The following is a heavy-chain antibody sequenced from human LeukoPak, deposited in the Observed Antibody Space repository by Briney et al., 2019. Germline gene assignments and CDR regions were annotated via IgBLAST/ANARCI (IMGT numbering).Heavy chain of an antibody. CDR3: ARGYRRIAVAGTVWFAP. J-gene: IGHJ5*02. Sequence: PSETLSLTCVVSGDSISSISYSWSWIRQPPGKGLEWIGYIYSSGSAYYNPSLKSRVTISVDTSKNQFSLKLSSVTAADTAVYYCARGYRRIAVAGTVWFAPWGQGTLVTVSS. CDR1: GDSISSISYS. CDR2: IYSSGSA. D-gene: IGHD6-19*01. V-gene: IGHV4-30-4*07.